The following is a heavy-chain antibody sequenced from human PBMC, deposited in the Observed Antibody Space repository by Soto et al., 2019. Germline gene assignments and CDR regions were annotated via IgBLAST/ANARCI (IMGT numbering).Heavy chain of an antibody. Sequence: PSETLSLTCAVYGGSFSGYYWSWIRQPPGKGLEWIGEINHSGSTNYNPSLKSRVTISVDTSKNQFSLKLSSVTAADTAVYYCARKSVVLLWFGEFQGMDVWGQGTTVTVSS. CDR3: ARKSVVLLWFGEFQGMDV. V-gene: IGHV4-34*01. CDR1: GGSFSGYY. D-gene: IGHD3-10*01. CDR2: INHSGST. J-gene: IGHJ6*02.